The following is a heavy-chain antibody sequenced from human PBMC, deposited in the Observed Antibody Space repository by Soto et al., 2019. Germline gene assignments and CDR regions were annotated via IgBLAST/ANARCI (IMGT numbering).Heavy chain of an antibody. CDR3: ARGRRSVFLEALFYYYGMDV. V-gene: IGHV4-34*01. J-gene: IGHJ6*02. CDR2: INHSGST. CDR1: GGSFSGYY. D-gene: IGHD3-3*01. Sequence: SETLSLTCAVYGGSFSGYYWSWIRQPPGKGLEWIGEINHSGSTNYNPSLKSRVTISVDTSKTQFSLKLSSVTAADTAVYYCARGRRSVFLEALFYYYGMDVWGQGTTVTVSS.